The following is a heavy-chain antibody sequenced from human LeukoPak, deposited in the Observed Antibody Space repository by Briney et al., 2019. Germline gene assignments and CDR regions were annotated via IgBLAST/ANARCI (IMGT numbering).Heavy chain of an antibody. CDR1: GFTFSSYG. V-gene: IGHV3-33*01. CDR2: IWYDGSNK. Sequence: SGGSLRLSCAASGFTFSSYGMHWVRQAPGKGLEWVAVIWYDGSNKYYADSVKGRFTISRDNSKNTLYLQMNSLRAEDTAVYYCARVGSDYYDSLGVDYWGQGTLVTVSS. CDR3: ARVGSDYYDSLGVDY. D-gene: IGHD3-22*01. J-gene: IGHJ4*02.